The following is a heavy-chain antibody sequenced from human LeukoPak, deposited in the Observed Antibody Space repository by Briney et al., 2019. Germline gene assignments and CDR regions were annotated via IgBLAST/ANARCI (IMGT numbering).Heavy chain of an antibody. Sequence: GGSLRLSCAASGVSFSNYAMTWVRQTPGKGLEWVSTIVAEGTTHYLDSVKGRFTISKDYSENTVYLQMNRLRAEDTAVYYCAKDYCAHGVCSLFDFWGQGTLVTVSS. V-gene: IGHV3-23*01. J-gene: IGHJ4*02. CDR2: IVAEGTT. CDR1: GVSFSNYA. D-gene: IGHD2-8*01. CDR3: AKDYCAHGVCSLFDF.